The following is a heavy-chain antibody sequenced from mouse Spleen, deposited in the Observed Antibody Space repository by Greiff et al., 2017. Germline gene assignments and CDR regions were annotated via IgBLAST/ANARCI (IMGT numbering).Heavy chain of an antibody. Sequence: DVQLQESGPGLVKPSQSLSLTCSVTGYSITSGYYWNWIRQFPGNKLEWMGYMSYDGSNSYNPSLKNRISITRDTSKNQFFLKLDSVTIEDTATYYCAIPFITTVVGYFNVWGAGTTVAVSS. CDR3: AIPFITTVVGYFNV. J-gene: IGHJ1*01. CDR2: MSYDGSN. D-gene: IGHD1-1*01. V-gene: IGHV3-6*01. CDR1: GYSITSGYY.